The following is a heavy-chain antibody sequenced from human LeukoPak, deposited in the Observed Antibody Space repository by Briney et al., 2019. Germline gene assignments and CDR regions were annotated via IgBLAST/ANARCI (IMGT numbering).Heavy chain of an antibody. V-gene: IGHV4-59*01. CDR3: ATMDGDLRRDYYFYMDV. J-gene: IGHJ6*03. Sequence: SETLSLTCAVYGGSFSGYYWTWIPQPPGKGLEWIGYIYNSGSTNYNPSLKSRVTISADTSKNQFSLKMTSVTAADTAVYYCATMDGDLRRDYYFYMDVWGKGTTVTVSS. CDR2: IYNSGST. CDR1: GGSFSGYY. D-gene: IGHD4-17*01.